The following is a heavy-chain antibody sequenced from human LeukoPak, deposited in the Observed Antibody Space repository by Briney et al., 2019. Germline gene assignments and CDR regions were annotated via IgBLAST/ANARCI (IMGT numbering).Heavy chain of an antibody. J-gene: IGHJ4*02. D-gene: IGHD6-6*01. CDR1: GFTFSSYA. CDR3: ARVGPGAARHYFYFDY. V-gene: IGHV4-34*01. Sequence: GSLRLSCAASGFTFSSYAMSWIRQPPGKGLEWIGEINHSGSTNYNPSLKSRVTISVDTSKNQFSLKLSSVTAADTAVYYCARVGPGAARHYFYFDYWGQGTLVTVSS. CDR2: INHSGST.